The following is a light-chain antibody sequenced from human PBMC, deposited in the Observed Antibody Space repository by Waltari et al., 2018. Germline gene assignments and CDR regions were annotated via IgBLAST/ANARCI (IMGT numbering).Light chain of an antibody. CDR2: SNE. Sequence: QSVLTHPPSVSGTPGHRVTIPCSQRDSNICSNSVSWYHQLPGTAPNLLIYSNEQRPSGVPDRISGSRSGTSASLAIIGLRSDDEAFYYCAAWDDSLGGWVFGGGTKLTVL. J-gene: IGLJ3*02. CDR3: AAWDDSLGGWV. CDR1: DSNICSNS. V-gene: IGLV1-47*02.